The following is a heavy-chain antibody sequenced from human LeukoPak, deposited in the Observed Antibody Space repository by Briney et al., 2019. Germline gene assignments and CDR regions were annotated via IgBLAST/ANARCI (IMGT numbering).Heavy chain of an antibody. J-gene: IGHJ6*02. CDR1: GGSFSGYS. CDR2: INHSGST. Sequence: SETLSLTCGAIGGSFSGYSWSWIRQPPGKGLEWIGEINHSGSTNYNPSLKSRVTISVDTSKNQVSLRLSSVTAADTAVYFCAAAPLEYYYYGMDVWGQGTTVTVSS. CDR3: AAAPLEYYYYGMDV. V-gene: IGHV4-34*01. D-gene: IGHD6-6*01.